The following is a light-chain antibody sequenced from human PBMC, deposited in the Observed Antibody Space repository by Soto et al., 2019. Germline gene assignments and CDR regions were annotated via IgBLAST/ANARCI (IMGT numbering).Light chain of an antibody. J-gene: IGKJ5*01. CDR1: QSISSW. Sequence: DIQVTQSPSTLSASEGDRVTITCRASQSISSWLAWYQQRPGKAPKLLIYDASSLESGVPLRFSGSGSGTEFTLTIISLQPEDFATYYCQQLNDYPITFGQGTRLEIK. CDR3: QQLNDYPIT. CDR2: DAS. V-gene: IGKV1-5*01.